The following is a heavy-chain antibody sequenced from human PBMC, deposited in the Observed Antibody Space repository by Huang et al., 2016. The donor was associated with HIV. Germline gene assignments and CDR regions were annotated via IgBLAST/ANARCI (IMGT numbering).Heavy chain of an antibody. J-gene: IGHJ3*01. CDR2: ISAFNGGT. D-gene: IGHD3-22*01. CDR3: ARDPKYHRIGYYRQRRGIDV. V-gene: IGHV1-18*01. CDR1: GYSFTDYG. Sequence: QAQLMQSGPEVKKPGASVKVSCKTSGYSFTDYGITWVRQAPGQGPEWVGGISAFNGGTEIAQRLRGRVTLTTDTSTSMAYMELRSLRFDDTAVYFCARDPKYHRIGYYRQRRGIDVWGQGTMVSVSS.